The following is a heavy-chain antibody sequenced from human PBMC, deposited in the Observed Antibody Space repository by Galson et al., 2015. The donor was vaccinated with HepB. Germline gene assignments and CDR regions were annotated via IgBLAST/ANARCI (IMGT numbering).Heavy chain of an antibody. J-gene: IGHJ6*03. D-gene: IGHD2-21*02. CDR2: IIPIFGTA. Sequence: SVKVSCKASGGTFSSYAISWVRQAPGQGLEWMGGIIPIFGTANYAQKFQGRVTITADESTSTAYMELSSLRSEDTAVYYCARPPVTAPYYYYYMDVWGKGTTVTVSS. CDR3: ARPPVTAPYYYYYMDV. CDR1: GGTFSSYA. V-gene: IGHV1-69*13.